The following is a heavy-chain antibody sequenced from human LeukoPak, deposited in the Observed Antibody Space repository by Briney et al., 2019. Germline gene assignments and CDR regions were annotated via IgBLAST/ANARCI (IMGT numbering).Heavy chain of an antibody. D-gene: IGHD6-19*01. CDR3: ARDLYQWLPSTRPRDYYYYMDV. Sequence: ASVNVSCTASGYTFTFYYIHWVRQAPGQGLEYMGWINPNSGGTNYAQKFQGRVTMTRDTSISTAYMELSRLRSDDTAVYYCARDLYQWLPSTRPRDYYYYMDVWGEGTTVTVSS. CDR1: GYTFTFYY. V-gene: IGHV1-2*02. J-gene: IGHJ6*03. CDR2: INPNSGGT.